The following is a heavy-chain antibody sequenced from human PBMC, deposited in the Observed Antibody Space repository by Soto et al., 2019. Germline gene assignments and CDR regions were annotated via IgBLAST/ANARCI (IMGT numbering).Heavy chain of an antibody. J-gene: IGHJ5*02. V-gene: IGHV4-59*01. D-gene: IGHD3-9*01. CDR2: IYYSGST. CDR3: ARDSRYDILTGYWNWFDP. Sequence: SETLSLTCTVSGGSISSYYWSWIRQPPGKGLEWIGYIYYSGSTNYNPSLKSRVTISVDTSKNQFSLKLSSVTAADTAVYYCARDSRYDILTGYWNWFDPWGHGTLVTVSS. CDR1: GGSISSYY.